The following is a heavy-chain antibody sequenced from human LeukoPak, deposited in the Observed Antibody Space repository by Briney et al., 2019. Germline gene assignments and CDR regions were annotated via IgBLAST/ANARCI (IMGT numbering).Heavy chain of an antibody. J-gene: IGHJ4*02. CDR2: IYHSGST. Sequence: SETLSLTCAVSGYSISSGYYWGWIRQPPGKGLEWIGSIYHSGSTYYNPSLKSRVTISVDTSKNQFSLRLTSVTAADTAVYYCARVWAGTYYFDYWGQGTLITVSS. CDR1: GYSISSGYY. CDR3: ARVWAGTYYFDY. V-gene: IGHV4-38-2*01. D-gene: IGHD1-7*01.